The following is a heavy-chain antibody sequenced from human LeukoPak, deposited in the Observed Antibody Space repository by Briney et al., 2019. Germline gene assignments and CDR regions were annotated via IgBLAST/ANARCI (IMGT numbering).Heavy chain of an antibody. D-gene: IGHD2-2*01. CDR1: GYTFTSYG. J-gene: IGHJ5*02. CDR2: ISAYNGNT. CDR3: ARDRCSSTSCPNWFDP. V-gene: IGHV1-18*01. Sequence: ASVKVSCKASGYTFTSYGISWVRQAPGQGLEWMGWISAYNGNTNYAQKLQGRVTMTTDTSTSTAYMELRSLRSDDTAVYYCARDRCSSTSCPNWFDPWGQGTLVAVCS.